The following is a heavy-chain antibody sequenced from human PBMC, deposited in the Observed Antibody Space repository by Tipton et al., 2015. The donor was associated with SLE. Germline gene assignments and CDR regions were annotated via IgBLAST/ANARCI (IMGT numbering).Heavy chain of an antibody. D-gene: IGHD5-24*01. CDR2: IYYSGST. Sequence: TLSLTCTVSGGSISSYYWSWIRQPPGEGLELIGYIYYSGSTNYNPSLKSRVTISIEMSKNQFSLKLSSVTAADTAVYYCARDGVDGYIRGYFDLWGRGTLVTVSS. CDR3: ARDGVDGYIRGYFDL. V-gene: IGHV4-59*12. CDR1: GGSISSYY. J-gene: IGHJ2*01.